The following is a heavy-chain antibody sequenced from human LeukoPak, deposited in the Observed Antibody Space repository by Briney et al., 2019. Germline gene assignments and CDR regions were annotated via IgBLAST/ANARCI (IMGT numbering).Heavy chain of an antibody. V-gene: IGHV1-18*01. Sequence: ASVKVSCKASGYTFTSYGISWVRQAPGQGLEWMGWISAYNGNTNCAQKLQGRATMTTDTSTSTAYMELRSLRSDDTAVYYCARGGYSYGEHYYYYYGMDVWGQGTTVTVSS. J-gene: IGHJ6*02. CDR1: GYTFTSYG. CDR2: ISAYNGNT. CDR3: ARGGYSYGEHYYYYYGMDV. D-gene: IGHD5-18*01.